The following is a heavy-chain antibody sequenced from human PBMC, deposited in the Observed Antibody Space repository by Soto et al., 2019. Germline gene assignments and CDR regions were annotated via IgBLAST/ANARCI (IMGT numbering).Heavy chain of an antibody. Sequence: QVQLVESGGGVVQPGRSLRLSCAASGFTFSSYGMHWVRQAPGKGLEWVAVLSYDGSNKYYADSVKGRFTISRDNSKNTLYLHMNSLRAEDTAVYYCAKDEAKIVVKDACDIWGQGTMVTVSS. J-gene: IGHJ3*02. CDR1: GFTFSSYG. CDR2: LSYDGSNK. CDR3: AKDEAKIVVKDACDI. D-gene: IGHD1-26*01. V-gene: IGHV3-30*18.